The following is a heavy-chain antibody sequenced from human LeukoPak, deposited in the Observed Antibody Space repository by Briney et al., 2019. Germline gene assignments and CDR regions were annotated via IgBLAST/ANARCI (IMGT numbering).Heavy chain of an antibody. CDR1: GFTVSSNY. CDR3: ARAKPKNMVRGLIMRRESRYYFDY. Sequence: PGGSLRLSRAASGFTVSSNYMSWVRQAAGKGLEWVSVIYSGCSTYYADSVKGRFTISRDNSKSTLYIQMNSLRAEDTAVYYCARAKPKNMVRGLIMRRESRYYFDYWGQGTLVTVSS. D-gene: IGHD3-10*01. J-gene: IGHJ4*02. V-gene: IGHV3-53*01. CDR2: IYSGCST.